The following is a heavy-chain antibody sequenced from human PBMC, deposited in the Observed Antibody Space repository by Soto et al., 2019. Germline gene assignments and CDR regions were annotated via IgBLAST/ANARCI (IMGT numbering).Heavy chain of an antibody. V-gene: IGHV4-30-2*01. CDR2: IYHSRSN. CDR1: GGSISSGGYS. J-gene: IGHJ4*02. CDR3: ARVPDY. Sequence: QLQLQESGSGLVKPSQTLSLTCAVSGGSISSGGYSWRGIGQPPGKGQEWIGYIYHSRSNYYNPSLKSRVSIAVDRSKNQFSLKLSSVTAADTAVYYFARVPDYWGQGTLISFSS.